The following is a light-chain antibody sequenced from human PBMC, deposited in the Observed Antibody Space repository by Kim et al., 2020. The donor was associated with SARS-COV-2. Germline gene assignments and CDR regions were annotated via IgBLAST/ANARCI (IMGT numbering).Light chain of an antibody. V-gene: IGLV3-9*01. CDR1: NIGSKH. J-gene: IGLJ3*02. Sequence: SVALGQTASIPCGGDNIGSKHVHWYQQKAGQAPVLVIYRDSSRPAEIPERFSGSNSGNTATLTVSRAQAGDEADYYCQVWDNNTWVFGAGTQLTVL. CDR3: QVWDNNTWV. CDR2: RDS.